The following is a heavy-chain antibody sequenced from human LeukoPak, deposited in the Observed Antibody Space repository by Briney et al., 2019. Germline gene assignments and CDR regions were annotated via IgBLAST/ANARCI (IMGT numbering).Heavy chain of an antibody. CDR1: GGSFSGYY. CDR2: INHSGST. CDR3: ARLSRGESIAARRGRYYFDY. Sequence: SETLSLTCAVYGGSFSGYYWSWIRQPPGKGLEWIGEINHSGSTNYNPSLKSRVTISADTSKNQFSLKLSSVTAADTAVYYCARLSRGESIAARRGRYYFDYWGQGTLVTVSS. V-gene: IGHV4-34*01. D-gene: IGHD6-6*01. J-gene: IGHJ4*02.